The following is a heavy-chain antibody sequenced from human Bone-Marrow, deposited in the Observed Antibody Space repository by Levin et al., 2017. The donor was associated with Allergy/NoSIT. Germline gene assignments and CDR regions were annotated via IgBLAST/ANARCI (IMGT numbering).Heavy chain of an antibody. Sequence: GSLRLSCTVSGGSISSYYWSWIRQPPGKGLEWIGYIYYSGSTNYNPSLKSRVTISVDTSKNQFSLKLSSVTAADTAVYYCARHRTENWFDPWGQGTLVTVSS. CDR2: IYYSGST. V-gene: IGHV4-59*08. CDR1: GGSISSYY. CDR3: ARHRTENWFDP. J-gene: IGHJ5*02.